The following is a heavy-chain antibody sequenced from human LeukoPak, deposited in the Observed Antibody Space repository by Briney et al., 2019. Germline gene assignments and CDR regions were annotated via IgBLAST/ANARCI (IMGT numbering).Heavy chain of an antibody. CDR3: ARATSGRYDSSGYYAIFDY. J-gene: IGHJ4*02. CDR1: GGSISSYY. CDR2: IYYSGST. V-gene: IGHV4-59*08. Sequence: SETLSLTCTVSGGSISSYYWSWIRQPPGKGLEWSGYIYYSGSTNYNPSLKSRVTISVDTSKNQFSLKLSSVTAADTAVYYCARATSGRYDSSGYYAIFDYWGQGTLVTVSS. D-gene: IGHD3-22*01.